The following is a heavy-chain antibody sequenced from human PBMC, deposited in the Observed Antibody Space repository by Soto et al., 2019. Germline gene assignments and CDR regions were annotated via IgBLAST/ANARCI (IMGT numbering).Heavy chain of an antibody. V-gene: IGHV3-73*01. CDR1: GCTFSGSA. J-gene: IGHJ4*02. Sequence: GSLRLSCAASGCTFSGSAMHWVRQASGKGLEWVGRIRSKANSYATAYAASVKGRFTISRDDSKNTLYLQMNSQRAEDTAVYYVAKDGYTHGQPDYWGQGTLVTVSS. CDR2: IRSKANSYAT. D-gene: IGHD5-18*01. CDR3: AKDGYTHGQPDY.